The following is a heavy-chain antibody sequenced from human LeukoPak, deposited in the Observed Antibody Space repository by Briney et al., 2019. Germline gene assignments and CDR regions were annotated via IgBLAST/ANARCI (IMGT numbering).Heavy chain of an antibody. D-gene: IGHD2-8*01. CDR1: GYSFTDYY. V-gene: IGHV1-2*02. CDR3: AREFELVSPFDF. Sequence: ASVKVSCKASGYSFTDYYVHWVRQAPGQGLEWMGWINPKRGGTKYTQKFQGRVTMTMDMSITTVYMEPSSLRSGDSAVYYCAREFELVSPFDFWGQGTLLTVSS. CDR2: INPKRGGT. J-gene: IGHJ4*02.